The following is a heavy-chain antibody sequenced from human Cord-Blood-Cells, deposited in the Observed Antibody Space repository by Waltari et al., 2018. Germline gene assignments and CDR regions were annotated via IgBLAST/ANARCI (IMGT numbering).Heavy chain of an antibody. V-gene: IGHV3-7*01. D-gene: IGHD7-27*01. J-gene: IGHJ3*02. CDR2: IKQDGSEK. CDR1: GFTFSSYW. CDR3: ARTNWGLKAFDI. Sequence: EVQLVESGGGLVQPGGSLRLSCAASGFTFSSYWMSWVRKAPGKGLAWVANIKQDGSEKYYVDSVKGRFTISRDNAKNSLYLQMNSLRAEDTAVYYCARTNWGLKAFDIWGQGTMVTVSS.